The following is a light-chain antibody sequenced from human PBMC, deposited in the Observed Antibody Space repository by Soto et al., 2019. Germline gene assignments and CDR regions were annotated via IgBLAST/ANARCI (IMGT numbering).Light chain of an antibody. CDR1: QTISSW. V-gene: IGKV1-5*03. CDR2: KAS. J-gene: IGKJ4*01. CDR3: QQSYYTTRT. Sequence: IQLTQSPSTLSASVGDRVTITCRASQTISSWLAWYQQKPGKAPKLLIYKASTLKSGVPSRFSGSGSGTEFTLTISSLQPEDFATYYCQQSYYTTRTFGGGTKVDIK.